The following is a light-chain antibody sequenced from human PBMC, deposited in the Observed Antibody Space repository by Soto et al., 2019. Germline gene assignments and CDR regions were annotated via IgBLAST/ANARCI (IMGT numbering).Light chain of an antibody. J-gene: IGLJ2*01. V-gene: IGLV2-14*01. CDR1: SSDVGGYNY. CDR3: SSYTRSRNLMV. CDR2: DVS. Sequence: QSALTQPASVSGSPGQSITISCTGTSSDVGGYNYVSWYQQHPGKAPKLLIYDVSNRPSGVSNRFSDSKSGNPASLTISGLQAEDAGDYCCSSYTRSRNLMVVGGGTEL.